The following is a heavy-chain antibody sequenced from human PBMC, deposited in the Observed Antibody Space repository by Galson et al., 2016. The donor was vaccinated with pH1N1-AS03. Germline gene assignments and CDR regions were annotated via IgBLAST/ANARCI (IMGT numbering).Heavy chain of an antibody. J-gene: IGHJ4*02. Sequence: SLRLSCAASEFSFSRFAMAWVRQAPGKGLEWVSSIIGSGENTWYAESAKGRFTISRDNSKNTLYLQLNSLRAEDTALYYCAKGSGYCSDATCYRFDRWGQGTLVTVSP. V-gene: IGHV3-23*01. CDR1: EFSFSRFA. CDR2: IIGSGENT. CDR3: AKGSGYCSDATCYRFDR. D-gene: IGHD2-15*01.